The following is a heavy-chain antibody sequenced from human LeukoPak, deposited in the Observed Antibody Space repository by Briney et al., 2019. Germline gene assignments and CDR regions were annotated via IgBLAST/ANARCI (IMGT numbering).Heavy chain of an antibody. CDR2: INTNTGNP. Sequence: ASVKVSCKASGYTFTSYGISWVRQAPGQGLEWMGWINTNTGNPTYAQGFTGRFVFSLDSSVSTAYLQISSLKAEDTAVYYCARGGLPVWYYYMDVWGKGTTVTVSS. J-gene: IGHJ6*03. D-gene: IGHD2-15*01. CDR3: ARGGLPVWYYYMDV. V-gene: IGHV7-4-1*02. CDR1: GYTFTSYG.